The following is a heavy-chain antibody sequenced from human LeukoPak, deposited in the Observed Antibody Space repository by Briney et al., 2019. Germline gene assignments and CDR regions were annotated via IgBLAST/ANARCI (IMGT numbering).Heavy chain of an antibody. Sequence: GGSLRLSCAASGFTFSSYWMHWVRQAPGKGLVWVSRINSDGSSTSYADSVKGRFTISRDNAKNTLYLQMNSLRAEDTAVYYCARSLTYYYGSGSYYNVEGDFDYWGQGTLVTVSS. D-gene: IGHD3-10*01. V-gene: IGHV3-74*01. CDR1: GFTFSSYW. CDR2: INSDGSST. J-gene: IGHJ4*02. CDR3: ARSLTYYYGSGSYYNVEGDFDY.